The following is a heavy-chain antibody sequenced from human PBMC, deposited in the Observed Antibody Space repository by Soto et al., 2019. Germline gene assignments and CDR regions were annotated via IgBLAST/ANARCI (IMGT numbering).Heavy chain of an antibody. Sequence: GGSLRLSCTSSGFTFASHGMHWVRQAPGKGLEWVATISYDGSNKYYPDSVKGRFTISRDNSKNTLYLQLNNLRGEDTALYYCAKDLIRMAAAGSDLDYWGQGTLVTVSS. CDR1: GFTFASHG. V-gene: IGHV3-30*18. J-gene: IGHJ4*02. CDR3: AKDLIRMAAAGSDLDY. D-gene: IGHD6-13*01. CDR2: ISYDGSNK.